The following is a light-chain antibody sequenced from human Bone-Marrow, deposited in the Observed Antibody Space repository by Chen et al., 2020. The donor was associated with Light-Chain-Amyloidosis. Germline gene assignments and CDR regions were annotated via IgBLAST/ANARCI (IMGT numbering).Light chain of an antibody. Sequence: DTQMTQSPSTLSASVGDRVTITCRASQSISTWLAWYQQKPEKAPKLLIFDASSLMSGAPSRFSGSGSGTEFALTISSLQPDDVATYYCQEYESYLGTFGQGTKVEIK. J-gene: IGKJ1*01. CDR2: DAS. V-gene: IGKV1-5*01. CDR3: QEYESYLGT. CDR1: QSISTW.